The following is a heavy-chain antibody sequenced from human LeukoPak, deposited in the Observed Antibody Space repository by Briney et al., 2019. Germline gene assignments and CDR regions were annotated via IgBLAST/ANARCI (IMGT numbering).Heavy chain of an antibody. CDR2: IYYSGST. CDR1: GGSIGSGGYY. Sequence: SETLSLTCTVSGGSIGSGGYYWSWIRQHPGKGLEWIGYIYYSGSTYYNPSLKSRVTISVDTSKNQFSLRLSSVTAADTAVYYCARDLGDSAEYFQHWGQGTLVTVSS. CDR3: ARDLGDSAEYFQH. D-gene: IGHD2-21*02. J-gene: IGHJ1*01. V-gene: IGHV4-31*03.